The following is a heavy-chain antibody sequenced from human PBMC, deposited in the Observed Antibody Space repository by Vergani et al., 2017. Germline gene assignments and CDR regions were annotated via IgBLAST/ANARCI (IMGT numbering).Heavy chain of an antibody. CDR3: AKRYYYGSGSYSK. V-gene: IGHV3-33*06. D-gene: IGHD3-10*01. CDR2: IWYDGSNK. J-gene: IGHJ4*02. Sequence: QVQLVESGGGVVQPGRSLRLSCAASGFTFTSYGMHWVRQAPGKGLEWVAVIWYDGSNKYYADSVKGRFTISRDNSKNTLYLQMNSLRAEDTAVYYCAKRYYYGSGSYSKWGQGTLVTVSS. CDR1: GFTFTSYG.